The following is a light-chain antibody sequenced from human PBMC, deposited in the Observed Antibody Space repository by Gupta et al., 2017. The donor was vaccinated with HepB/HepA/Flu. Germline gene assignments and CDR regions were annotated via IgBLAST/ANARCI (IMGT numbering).Light chain of an antibody. CDR2: DVS. J-gene: IGLJ2*01. V-gene: IGLV2-14*03. CDR3: SSYIISRVVV. CDR1: RTDVIGYRY. Sequence: QSALTQPASVSGSPGQSITISCTGTRTDVIGYRYVSWYQQPPGKSPILIIYDVSSRPAGVSTRFSGSKYGNTACLTISGLQAEDEADYYCSSYIISRVVVFGGGTKLTVL.